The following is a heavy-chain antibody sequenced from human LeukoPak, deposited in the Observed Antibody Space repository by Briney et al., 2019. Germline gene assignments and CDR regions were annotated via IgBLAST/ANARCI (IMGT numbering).Heavy chain of an antibody. CDR1: RDSISSYY. CDR2: VCSGGTT. D-gene: IGHD3/OR15-3a*01. J-gene: IGHJ4*02. CDR3: ARGKDFWTGYYSGNVSIAFDY. Sequence: PSETVSLTCTVSRDSISSYYWTWIPQSPGKGLEWIGFVCSGGTTNHNPSLKSRVTVSIDTSKNQFYLKLKSVTATDTAVYYCARGKDFWTGYYSGNVSIAFDYWGQGIQVIVSS. V-gene: IGHV4-4*08.